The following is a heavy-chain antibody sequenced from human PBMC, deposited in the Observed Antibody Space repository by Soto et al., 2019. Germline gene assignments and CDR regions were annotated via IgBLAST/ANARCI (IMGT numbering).Heavy chain of an antibody. J-gene: IGHJ5*02. CDR3: AIDPSRFSSGDVGFVDP. D-gene: IGHD5-18*01. CDR1: GYTFTAYY. Sequence: ASVKVSCKASGYTFTAYYMHWVRQAPGQGLEWMGWINPRSGDTNYAQKFQGRVTMTRDTSISTAYMELSGLRSDDTAVYYCAIDPSRFSSGDVGFVDPWGQGTLVTVSS. CDR2: INPRSGDT. V-gene: IGHV1-2*02.